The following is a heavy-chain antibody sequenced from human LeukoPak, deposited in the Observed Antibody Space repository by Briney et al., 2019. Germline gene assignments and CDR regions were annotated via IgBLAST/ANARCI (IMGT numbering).Heavy chain of an antibody. CDR2: IYYDGDNK. J-gene: IGHJ4*02. CDR1: GFTFSNYV. Sequence: GGSLRLSCAASGFTFSNYVMYWVRQAPGKGLEWVAVIYYDGDNKYYADSVKGRFTISRDNSKNTLYLQMNSLGAEDTAVYYCAKAPYYDSSGYHIALFDIWGQGTLVTVSS. D-gene: IGHD3-22*01. CDR3: AKAPYYDSSGYHIALFDI. V-gene: IGHV3-33*06.